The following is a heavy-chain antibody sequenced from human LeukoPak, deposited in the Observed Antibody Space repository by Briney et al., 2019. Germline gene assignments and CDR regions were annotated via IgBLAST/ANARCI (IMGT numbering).Heavy chain of an antibody. CDR1: GGSISSYY. Sequence: SETLSLTCTVSGGSISSYYWSWIRQPAGKGLEWIGRIYTSGSTNYNPSLKSRVTMSVDTSKNQFSLKLSSVTAADTAVYYCARGYSSGWYFSWFDPWGQGTLVTVSS. CDR2: IYTSGST. D-gene: IGHD6-19*01. V-gene: IGHV4-4*07. J-gene: IGHJ5*02. CDR3: ARGYSSGWYFSWFDP.